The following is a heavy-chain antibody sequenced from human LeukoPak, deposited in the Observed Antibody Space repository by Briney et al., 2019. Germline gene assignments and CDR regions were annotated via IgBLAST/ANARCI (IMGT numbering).Heavy chain of an antibody. D-gene: IGHD5-12*01. CDR2: IRYDKSNT. Sequence: SGGSLRLSCAAYGFTFSSYGMHWVRQAPGKGLEWLTFIRYDKSNTYYADSVKGRFTISRDNSRNTLFLQMNSLRPEDTAVYYCARNGGYTLDINYFDNWGQGTLVTVSS. J-gene: IGHJ4*02. V-gene: IGHV3-30*02. CDR1: GFTFSSYG. CDR3: ARNGGYTLDINYFDN.